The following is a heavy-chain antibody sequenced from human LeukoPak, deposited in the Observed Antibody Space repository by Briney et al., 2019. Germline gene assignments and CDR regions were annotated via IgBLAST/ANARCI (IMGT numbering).Heavy chain of an antibody. Sequence: ASVKVSCKVSGYTLTELSMHWVRQAPGKGLEWMGGFDPEDGETIYAQRFQGRVTMTEDTSTDTAYMELSSLRSEDTAVYYCARDLYCSSTSCYLTHDTNWFDPWGQGTLVTVSS. D-gene: IGHD2-2*01. V-gene: IGHV1-24*01. CDR1: GYTLTELS. CDR3: ARDLYCSSTSCYLTHDTNWFDP. CDR2: FDPEDGET. J-gene: IGHJ5*02.